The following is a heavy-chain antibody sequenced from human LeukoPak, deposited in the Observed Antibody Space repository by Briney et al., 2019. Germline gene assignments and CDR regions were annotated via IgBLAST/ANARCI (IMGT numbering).Heavy chain of an antibody. D-gene: IGHD1-26*01. CDR2: IYSGGST. CDR1: GFTVSSNY. CDR3: ATLGATPPVDY. Sequence: GGSLRLSCAASGFTVSSNYMSWVRQAPGKGLEWVSVIYSGGSTNYADSVKGRFSISRDNAKNMVYLQMHSLRADDTAVYYCATLGATPPVDYWGQGTLVTVSS. V-gene: IGHV3-66*01. J-gene: IGHJ4*02.